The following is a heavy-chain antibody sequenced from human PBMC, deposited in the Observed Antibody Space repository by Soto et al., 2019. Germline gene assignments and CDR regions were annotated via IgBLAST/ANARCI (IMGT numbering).Heavy chain of an antibody. CDR2: IYHSGST. CDR3: ARVSGSYYYGMDV. CDR1: GGSFSGSNW. J-gene: IGHJ6*02. Sequence: QVQLQESGPGLVKPSGTLSLSCAVSGGSFSGSNWWSWVRQPPGKGLEWIGEIYHSGSTNYNPSLQSRVTISVDKSKNQFSLKLSSVTAADTAVYYCARVSGSYYYGMDVWGQGTTVTVSS. D-gene: IGHD1-26*01. V-gene: IGHV4-4*02.